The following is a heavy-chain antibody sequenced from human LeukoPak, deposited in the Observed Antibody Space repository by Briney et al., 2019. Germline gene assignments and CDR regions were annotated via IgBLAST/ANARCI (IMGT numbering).Heavy chain of an antibody. J-gene: IGHJ4*02. CDR3: AKDILLLSYGSGSTFGY. D-gene: IGHD3-10*01. Sequence: GGSLRLSCAASGFTFDDYAMHWVRQAPGKGLEWVSGISWNSGSIGYADSVKGRFTISRDNAKNSLYLQMNSLRAEDTALYYCAKDILLLSYGSGSTFGYWGQGTLVTVSS. CDR2: ISWNSGSI. CDR1: GFTFDDYA. V-gene: IGHV3-9*01.